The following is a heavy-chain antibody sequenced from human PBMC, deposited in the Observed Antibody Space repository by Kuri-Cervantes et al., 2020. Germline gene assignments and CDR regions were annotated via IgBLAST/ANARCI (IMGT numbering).Heavy chain of an antibody. CDR3: ASDAVVATPGAFDI. CDR1: GFTFSSYA. Sequence: GESLKISCAASGFTFSSYAMSWVRQAPGKGLEWFSAISGSGGSTYYADSVKGRFTISRDNSKNTLYLQMNSLRAEDTAVYYCASDAVVATPGAFDIWGQGTMVTVSS. J-gene: IGHJ3*02. D-gene: IGHD5-12*01. CDR2: ISGSGGST. V-gene: IGHV3-23*01.